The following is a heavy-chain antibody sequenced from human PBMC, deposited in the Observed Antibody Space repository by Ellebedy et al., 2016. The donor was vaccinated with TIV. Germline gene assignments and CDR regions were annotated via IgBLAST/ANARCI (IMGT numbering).Heavy chain of an antibody. D-gene: IGHD4-17*01. V-gene: IGHV4-34*01. Sequence: SETLSLTXTVSGGSISSYYWSWIRQPPGKGLEWIGEINHSGSTNYNPSLKSRVTISVDTSKNQFSLKLSSVTAADTAVYYCARGLDFYGDEYRYWGQGTLVTVSS. J-gene: IGHJ4*02. CDR1: GGSISSYY. CDR2: INHSGST. CDR3: ARGLDFYGDEYRY.